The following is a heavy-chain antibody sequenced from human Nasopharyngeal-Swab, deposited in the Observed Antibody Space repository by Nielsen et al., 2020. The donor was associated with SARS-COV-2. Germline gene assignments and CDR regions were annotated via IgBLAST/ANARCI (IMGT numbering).Heavy chain of an antibody. CDR2: VDHTGRT. D-gene: IGHD2-2*01. J-gene: IGHJ6*02. CDR1: VVSFSAYY. V-gene: IGHV4-34*01. CDR3: ARGGYQLLLRSYYYGMDV. Sequence: GSLRLSCAVHVVSFSAYYWSWVRQPPGKGLEWIGVVDHTGRTNDNPSLQSRVTMSVDTSKNQFSLTLSSVTAADTAVYYCARGGYQLLLRSYYYGMDVWSQGTTVTVSS.